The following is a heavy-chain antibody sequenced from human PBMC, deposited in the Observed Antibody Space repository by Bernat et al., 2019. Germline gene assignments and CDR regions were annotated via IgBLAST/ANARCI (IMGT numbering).Heavy chain of an antibody. CDR1: GFTFSSYA. D-gene: IGHD2-2*02. V-gene: IGHV3-30-3*01. J-gene: IGHJ4*02. Sequence: VQLVESGGGLVKPGGSLRLSCAASGFTFSSYAMHWVRQAPGKGLEWVAVISYDGSNKYYADSVKGRFTISRDNSKNTLYLQMNSLRAEDTAVYYCARVNGWAYQLLYDYWGQGTLVTVSS. CDR3: ARVNGWAYQLLYDY. CDR2: ISYDGSNK.